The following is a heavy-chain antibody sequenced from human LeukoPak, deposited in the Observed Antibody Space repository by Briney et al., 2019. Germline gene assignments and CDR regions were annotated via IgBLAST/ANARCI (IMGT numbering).Heavy chain of an antibody. CDR1: GFTFSSYA. CDR2: ISGSGGST. Sequence: GGSLRLSCAASGFTFSSYAMSWVRQAPGKGLEWVSAISGSGGSTYYADSVKGRFTISRDNSKNTLYLQMNSLRAEDTAVYYCARDHSMVRGSDFDYWGQGTLVTVSS. D-gene: IGHD3-10*01. J-gene: IGHJ4*02. V-gene: IGHV3-23*01. CDR3: ARDHSMVRGSDFDY.